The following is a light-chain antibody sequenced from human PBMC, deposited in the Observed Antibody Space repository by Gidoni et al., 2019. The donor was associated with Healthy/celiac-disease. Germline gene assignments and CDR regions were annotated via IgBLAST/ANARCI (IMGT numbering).Light chain of an antibody. V-gene: IGLV2-14*01. Sequence: QSALTQPASVSGSPGQSITISCTGTSSDVGGYNSVSWYQQHTGKAPKLMIYEVSNRPSGVSNRFSGSKSGNTASLTISGLQAEDEADYYCSSYTSSSPYVFGTGTKVTVL. J-gene: IGLJ1*01. CDR2: EVS. CDR3: SSYTSSSPYV. CDR1: SSDVGGYNS.